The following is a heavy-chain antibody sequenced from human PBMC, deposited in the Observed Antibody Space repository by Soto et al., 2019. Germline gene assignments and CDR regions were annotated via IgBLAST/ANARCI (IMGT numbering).Heavy chain of an antibody. CDR3: AKDMTPMVRGVKTSFDY. D-gene: IGHD3-10*01. J-gene: IGHJ4*02. CDR2: ISGSGGST. CDR1: GFTFSSYA. Sequence: GGSLRLSCAASGFTFSSYAMSWVRQAPGKGLEWVSAISGSGGSTYYADSVKGRFTISRDNSKNTLYLQMNSLRAEDTAVYYCAKDMTPMVRGVKTSFDYWDQGTLVTVSS. V-gene: IGHV3-23*01.